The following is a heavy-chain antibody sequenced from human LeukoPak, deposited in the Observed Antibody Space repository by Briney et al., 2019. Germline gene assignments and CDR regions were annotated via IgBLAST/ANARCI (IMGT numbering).Heavy chain of an antibody. CDR2: MNPNSGNT. Sequence: ASVKVSCKASGYTFTRYDINWVRQATGQGLEWMGWMNPNSGNTGYAQKFQGRVTMTRNTSISTAYMELSSLRSEDTAVYYCARGRRVSRPYNWFDPWGQGTLVTVSS. D-gene: IGHD6-13*01. CDR1: GYTFTRYD. V-gene: IGHV1-8*01. CDR3: ARGRRVSRPYNWFDP. J-gene: IGHJ5*02.